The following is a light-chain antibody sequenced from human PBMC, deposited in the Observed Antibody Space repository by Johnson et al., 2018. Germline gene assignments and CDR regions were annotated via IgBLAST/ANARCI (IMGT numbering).Light chain of an antibody. CDR1: SSNIGNNY. V-gene: IGLV1-51*02. CDR3: GTWDSGLSAGNV. J-gene: IGLJ1*01. CDR2: ENN. Sequence: QSVLTQPPSVSAAPGQKVTISCSGSSSNIGNNYVSWYQQLPGTAPKLLLYENNKRPSGIPDRFSGSKSGTSATLGITGLQTGDEADYYCGTWDSGLSAGNVFGTGTKVTVL.